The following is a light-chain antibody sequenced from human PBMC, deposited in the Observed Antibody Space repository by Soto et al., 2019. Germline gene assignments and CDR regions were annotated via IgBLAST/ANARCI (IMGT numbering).Light chain of an antibody. V-gene: IGKV3-15*01. CDR1: QSVSIN. J-gene: IGKJ4*01. CDR3: QQYIRWPLT. Sequence: ENVLTQSQATLSVSPGKRATLSCLASQSVSINLAWYQQKPGQAPRLLIYGASTRATGTPARFSGSGSGTEFTLTISSLQSEDFAVYYCQQYIRWPLTFGGGTKVDIK. CDR2: GAS.